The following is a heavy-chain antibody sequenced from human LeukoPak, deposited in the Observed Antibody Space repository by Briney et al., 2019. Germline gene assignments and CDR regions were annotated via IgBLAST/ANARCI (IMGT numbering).Heavy chain of an antibody. CDR1: GYTLTELS. D-gene: IGHD3-22*01. V-gene: IGHV1-24*01. CDR3: ATVPYYYDSSGWYYFDY. CDR2: FDPEDGET. Sequence: GASVKVSCKVSGYTLTELSMHWVRQAPGKGLDWMGGFDPEDGETIYAQKFQGRVTMTEDTSTDTAYMELSSLRSEDTAVYYCATVPYYYDSSGWYYFDYWGQGTLVTVSS. J-gene: IGHJ4*02.